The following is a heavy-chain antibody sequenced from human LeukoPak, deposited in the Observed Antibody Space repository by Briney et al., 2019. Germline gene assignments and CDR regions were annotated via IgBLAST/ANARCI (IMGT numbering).Heavy chain of an antibody. CDR3: AINKAAKSLDY. V-gene: IGHV1-18*01. Sequence: GASVAVSCKASGYPFSTYGTSWVRQAPAQGLEWIGWISADNGNTNYAQKLQGRVTVTADTSTSTAYMELSRLRFDDTAVYYCAINKAAKSLDYWGQGTLVTVSS. CDR1: GYPFSTYG. D-gene: IGHD6-25*01. J-gene: IGHJ4*02. CDR2: ISADNGNT.